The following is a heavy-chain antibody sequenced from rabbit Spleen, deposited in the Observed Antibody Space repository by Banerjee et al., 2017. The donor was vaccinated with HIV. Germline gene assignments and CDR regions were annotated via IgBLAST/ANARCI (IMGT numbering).Heavy chain of an antibody. CDR1: GVSFSVSSY. Sequence: QSLEESGGDLVKPGASLTLTCTASGVSFSVSSYMCWVRQAPGKGLELIACIDTSSVNTADATWAKGRFTCSKTSSTTVTLQMTRLTAADTATYFCARDTSTSFSTYGMDLWGQGTLVTVS. CDR3: ARDTSTSFSTYGMDL. D-gene: IGHD1-1*01. V-gene: IGHV1S40*01. J-gene: IGHJ6*01. CDR2: IDTSSVNT.